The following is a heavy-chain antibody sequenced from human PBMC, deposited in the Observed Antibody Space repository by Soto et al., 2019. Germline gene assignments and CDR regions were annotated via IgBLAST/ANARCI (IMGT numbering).Heavy chain of an antibody. CDR3: ARDGAWRGFDV. Sequence: TLSLTCAVSCDSISSGCYSWSWIRQPPGKGLEWVGYIDRSGSTYYNPSLKSRVTISADRSNNRFSLILNSVTAADTAVYFCARDGAWRGFDVWGQGTTVTVSS. D-gene: IGHD1-26*01. J-gene: IGHJ6*02. V-gene: IGHV4-30-2*01. CDR2: IDRSGST. CDR1: CDSISSGCYS.